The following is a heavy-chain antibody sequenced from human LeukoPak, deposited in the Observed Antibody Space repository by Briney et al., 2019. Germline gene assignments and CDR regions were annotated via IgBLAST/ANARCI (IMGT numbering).Heavy chain of an antibody. CDR3: ARSLYFQGYCSSTSCYPHDY. CDR1: GGSISSSSYY. Sequence: SETLSLTCTVSGGSISSSSYYWGWIRQPPGKGLEWIGSIYYSGSTYYNPSLKSRVTISVDTSKTQFSLKLSSVTAADTAVYYCARSLYFQGYCSSTSCYPHDYWGQGTLVTVSS. V-gene: IGHV4-39*01. CDR2: IYYSGST. J-gene: IGHJ4*02. D-gene: IGHD2-2*01.